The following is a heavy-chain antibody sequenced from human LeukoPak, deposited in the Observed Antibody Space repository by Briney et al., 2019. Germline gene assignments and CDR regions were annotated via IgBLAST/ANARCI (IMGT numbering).Heavy chain of an antibody. Sequence: SETLSLTCTVSGGSIGSYYWSWIRQPAGKGLEWIGRIYTSGGTVYNPSLKSRVTMSVDTSKNQFSLKLSSVTAADTAVYYCARDVSSSEGDFDYWGQGTLVTVSS. CDR2: IYTSGGT. V-gene: IGHV4-4*07. CDR1: GGSIGSYY. CDR3: ARDVSSSEGDFDY. D-gene: IGHD6-13*01. J-gene: IGHJ4*02.